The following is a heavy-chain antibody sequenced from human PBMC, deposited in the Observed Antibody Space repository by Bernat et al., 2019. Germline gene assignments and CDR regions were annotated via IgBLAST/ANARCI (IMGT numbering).Heavy chain of an antibody. J-gene: IGHJ6*02. CDR3: TTGGCSSTSCPWFHYYYGMDV. V-gene: IGHV3-15*01. CDR2: IKSKTDGGTT. D-gene: IGHD2-2*01. Sequence: EVQLVESGGGLVKPGGSLRLSCAASGFTFSNAWMSWVRQAPGKGLEWVGRIKSKTDGGTTDYAAPVKGRFTISRDDSKNTLYLQMNSLKTEDTAVYYCTTGGCSSTSCPWFHYYYGMDVWGQGTTVTVSS. CDR1: GFTFSNAW.